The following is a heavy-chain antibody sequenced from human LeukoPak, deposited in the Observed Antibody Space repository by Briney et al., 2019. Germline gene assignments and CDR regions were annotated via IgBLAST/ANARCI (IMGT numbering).Heavy chain of an antibody. Sequence: GGSLRLSCAASGFTFSSYGMHWIRQAPGKGLEWVSYISSSGSTIYYADSVKGRFTISRDNAKNSLYLQMNSLRAEDTAVYYCARDLFGYSSSWYGGHWFDPWGQGTLVTVSS. D-gene: IGHD6-13*01. CDR1: GFTFSSYG. CDR3: ARDLFGYSSSWYGGHWFDP. J-gene: IGHJ5*02. CDR2: ISSSGSTI. V-gene: IGHV3-48*04.